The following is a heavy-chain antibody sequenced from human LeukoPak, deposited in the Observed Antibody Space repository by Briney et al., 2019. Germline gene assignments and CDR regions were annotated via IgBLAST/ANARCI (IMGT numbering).Heavy chain of an antibody. D-gene: IGHD5-12*01. J-gene: IGHJ3*02. CDR3: ARRWGEWLDAFDI. CDR1: GGSISSSSYY. V-gene: IGHV4-39*01. Sequence: IPSETLSLTCTVSGGSISSSSYYWGWIRQPPGKGLEWIGSIYYSGSTYYNPSLKSRVTISVDTSKNQFSLKLSSVTAADTAVYYCARRWGEWLDAFDIWGQGTMVTVSS. CDR2: IYYSGST.